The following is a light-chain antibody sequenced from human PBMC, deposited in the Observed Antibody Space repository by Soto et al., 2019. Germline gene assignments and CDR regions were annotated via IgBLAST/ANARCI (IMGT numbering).Light chain of an antibody. CDR3: HQFGMSPFT. J-gene: IGKJ3*01. Sequence: EVVLTQSPGTLSLSPGESATLSCRASQSVRGDYFAWYQQRPGQAPRLLVYVPSVRAAGIPDRFRGSGSRTDFNLTINRVEPEDFAVYYCHQFGMSPFTFGPGTTLDIK. CDR1: QSVRGDY. V-gene: IGKV3-20*01. CDR2: VPS.